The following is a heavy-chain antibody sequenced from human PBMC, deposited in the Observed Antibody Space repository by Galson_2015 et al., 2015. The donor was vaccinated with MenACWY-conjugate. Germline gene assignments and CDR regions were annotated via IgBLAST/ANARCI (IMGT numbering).Heavy chain of an antibody. J-gene: IGHJ4*02. Sequence: SLRLSCAASGFTFSNWAMTWVRQAPGRGLEWVSTIRASGDTSYYADYVRGRFTISRDNSNNMLYVQMNSLRAEDTAVYYCAKCHSSDLADFDFWGQGTLVTVSS. CDR1: GFTFSNWA. V-gene: IGHV3-23*01. CDR2: IRASGDTS. CDR3: AKCHSSDLADFDF.